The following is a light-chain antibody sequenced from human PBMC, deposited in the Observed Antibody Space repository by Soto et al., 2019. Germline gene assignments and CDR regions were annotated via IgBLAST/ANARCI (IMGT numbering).Light chain of an antibody. J-gene: IGKJ5*01. CDR3: QQRSSWIT. V-gene: IGKV3-11*01. CDR2: DAS. Sequence: IVLTQSPATLSLWPGETAILSCRASQSVSSLLSWYQQKPGQAPRLLIYDASSRAPGVTARFRGSGSGTDFTLTISSLEPEDFALYYCQQRSSWITFGQGTRLEIE. CDR1: QSVSSL.